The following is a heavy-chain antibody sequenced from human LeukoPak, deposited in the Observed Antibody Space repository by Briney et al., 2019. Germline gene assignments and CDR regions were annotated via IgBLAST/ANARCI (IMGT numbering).Heavy chain of an antibody. Sequence: GRSLRLSCAASGFTFSSYGMHWVRQAPGKGLEWVAVISYDGSNKYYADSVKGRFTISRDNSKNTLYPQMNSLRAEDTAVYYCAKDDIAAAAFDYWGQGTLVTVSS. CDR2: ISYDGSNK. V-gene: IGHV3-30*18. CDR3: AKDDIAAAAFDY. CDR1: GFTFSSYG. D-gene: IGHD6-13*01. J-gene: IGHJ4*02.